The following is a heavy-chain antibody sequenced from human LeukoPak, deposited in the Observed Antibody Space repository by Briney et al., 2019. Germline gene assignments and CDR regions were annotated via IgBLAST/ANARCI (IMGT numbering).Heavy chain of an antibody. Sequence: KPSETLSLTCTVFGGPIYSYYWSWIRQTAGKGLEWIGRLYPGVSTNYNPSLKSRVTMSVDTSKNQFALKLSAVTAADTAVYYCARLKFYDSTGYSPGHYMDVWGKGTTVTVSS. D-gene: IGHD3-22*01. V-gene: IGHV4-4*07. CDR1: GGPIYSYY. CDR3: ARLKFYDSTGYSPGHYMDV. J-gene: IGHJ6*03. CDR2: LYPGVST.